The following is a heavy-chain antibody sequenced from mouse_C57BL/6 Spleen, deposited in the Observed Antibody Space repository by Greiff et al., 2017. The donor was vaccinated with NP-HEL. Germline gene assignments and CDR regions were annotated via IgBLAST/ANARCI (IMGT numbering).Heavy chain of an antibody. J-gene: IGHJ1*03. CDR1: GFTFSSYT. CDR2: ISGGGGNT. V-gene: IGHV5-9*01. Sequence: EVHLVESGGGLVKPGGSLKLSCAASGFTFSSYTMSWVRQTPEKRLEWVATISGGGGNTHYPDSVKGRFTISRDNAKNTLYLQMSSLRSEDTALYYCARQTGYFDVWGTGTTVTVSS. CDR3: ARQTGYFDV.